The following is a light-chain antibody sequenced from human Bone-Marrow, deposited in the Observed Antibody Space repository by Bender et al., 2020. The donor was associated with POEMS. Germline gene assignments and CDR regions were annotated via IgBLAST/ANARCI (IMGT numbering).Light chain of an antibody. Sequence: QSALTQPASVSGSPGQSITISCTATSSDVGSYKLVSWYQHHPGKAPKLMIYEVSKRPSGVSNRFSGSKSGNTASLTISGLQAEDEADYYCCSYAGSRVFGGGTKLTVL. CDR1: SSDVGSYKL. J-gene: IGLJ2*01. V-gene: IGLV2-23*02. CDR3: CSYAGSRV. CDR2: EVS.